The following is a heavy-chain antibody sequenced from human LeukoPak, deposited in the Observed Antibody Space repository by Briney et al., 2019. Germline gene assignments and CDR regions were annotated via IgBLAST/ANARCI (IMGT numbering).Heavy chain of an antibody. CDR1: GFTFSSYW. D-gene: IGHD6-6*01. V-gene: IGHV3-7*01. J-gene: IGHJ4*02. CDR2: IKQDGSEK. CDR3: ARVYERSRPVGVLDY. Sequence: PGGSLRLSCAASGFTFSSYWMSWVRQAPGKGLEWVANIKQDGSEKYYVDSVKGRFTISRDNAKNSLYLQMNSLRAEDTAVYYCARVYERSRPVGVLDYWGQGTLVTVSS.